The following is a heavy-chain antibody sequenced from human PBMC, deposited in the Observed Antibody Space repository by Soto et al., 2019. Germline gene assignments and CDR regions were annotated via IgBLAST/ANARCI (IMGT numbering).Heavy chain of an antibody. D-gene: IGHD1-7*01. CDR2: IYRTGST. CDR3: ASRDPGTSVDY. J-gene: IGHJ4*02. Sequence: SETLSLTCAVSGGSFTSNNWWTWVRQPPGRGLEWIGEIYRTGSTNYNPSLKSRVTISLDKSENQFSLKVTSLTAADTAVYYCASRDPGTSVDYWGQGTLVTVSS. CDR1: GGSFTSNNW. V-gene: IGHV4-4*02.